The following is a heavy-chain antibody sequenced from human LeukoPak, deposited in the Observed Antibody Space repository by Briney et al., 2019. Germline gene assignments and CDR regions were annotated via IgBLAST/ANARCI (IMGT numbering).Heavy chain of an antibody. CDR1: GFAFSDDS. CDR2: ISSSSSTI. Sequence: GGSLRLSCVASGFAFSDDSMNWVRQAPGKGLEWVSYISSSSSTIYYADSVKGRFTISRDNSKNTLYLQMNSLRAEDTAVYYCAKDPSRRGEYYFDYWGQGTLVTVSS. J-gene: IGHJ4*02. D-gene: IGHD3-16*01. V-gene: IGHV3-48*01. CDR3: AKDPSRRGEYYFDY.